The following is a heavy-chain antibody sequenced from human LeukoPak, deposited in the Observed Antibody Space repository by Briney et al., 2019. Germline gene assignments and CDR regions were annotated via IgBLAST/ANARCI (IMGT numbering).Heavy chain of an antibody. CDR1: GGSFSGYY. J-gene: IGHJ3*02. CDR2: INHSGST. Sequence: PSETLSLTCAVYGGSFSGYYWSWIRQPPGKGLEWIGEINHSGSTIYNPSLRSRVTISVDTSKNQFSLKLTSVTAADTAVYYCARLKARDAFDIWGQGTMVTVSS. V-gene: IGHV4-34*01. CDR3: ARLKARDAFDI.